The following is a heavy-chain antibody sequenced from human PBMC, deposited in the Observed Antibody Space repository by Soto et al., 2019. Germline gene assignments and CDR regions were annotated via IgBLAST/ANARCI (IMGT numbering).Heavy chain of an antibody. D-gene: IGHD5-12*01. J-gene: IGHJ2*01. CDR2: ISYDGSNK. V-gene: IGHV3-30*18. CDR3: AKDGLGWLNGYFDL. Sequence: QVQLVESGGGVVQPGRSLRLSCAASGFTFSSYGMHWVRQAPGKGLEWVAVISYDGSNKYYADSVKGRFTISRDNSKNTLYLQMNSLRAEDTAVYYCAKDGLGWLNGYFDLWGRGTLVTVSS. CDR1: GFTFSSYG.